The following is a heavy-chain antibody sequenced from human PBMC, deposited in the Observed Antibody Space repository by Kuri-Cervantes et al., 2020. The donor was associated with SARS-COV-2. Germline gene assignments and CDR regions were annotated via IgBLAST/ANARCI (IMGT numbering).Heavy chain of an antibody. J-gene: IGHJ5*02. CDR3: ARGGTTIFGVVIATDIGNWFDP. CDR2: IIPIFGTA. CDR1: GGTFSSYA. Sequence: SVKVSCKASGGTFSSYAISWVRQAPGQGLEWMGGIIPIFGTANYAQKFQGRVTITTDESTSTAYMELSSLRSEDTAVYYSARGGTTIFGVVIATDIGNWFDPWGQGTLVTVSS. D-gene: IGHD3-3*01. V-gene: IGHV1-69*05.